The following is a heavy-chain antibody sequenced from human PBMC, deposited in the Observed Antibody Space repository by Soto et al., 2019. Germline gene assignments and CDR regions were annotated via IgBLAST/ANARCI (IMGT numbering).Heavy chain of an antibody. Sequence: SETLSLTCTVSGGSISSGGYYWSWIRQHPGKGLEWIGYIYYSGSTNYNPSLKSRVTISVDTSKNQFSLKLSSVTAADTAVYYCARGISVGYNWFDPWGQGTLVTVSS. D-gene: IGHD2-15*01. CDR3: ARGISVGYNWFDP. CDR2: IYYSGST. V-gene: IGHV4-61*08. CDR1: GGSISSGGYY. J-gene: IGHJ5*02.